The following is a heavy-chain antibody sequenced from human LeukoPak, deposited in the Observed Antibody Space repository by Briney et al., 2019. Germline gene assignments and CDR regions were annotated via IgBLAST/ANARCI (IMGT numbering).Heavy chain of an antibody. V-gene: IGHV4-38-2*02. CDR2: IYHSGST. J-gene: IGHJ3*01. CDR3: ASLIISIAAAGTYDY. Sequence: PSETLSLTCTVSGYSISSGYYWGWIRQPPGEGLEWIGSIYHSGSTYYNPSLKSRVTISVDTSKNQFSLKLSSVTAADTAVYYCASLIISIAAAGTYDYWGQGTMVTVSS. D-gene: IGHD6-13*01. CDR1: GYSISSGYY.